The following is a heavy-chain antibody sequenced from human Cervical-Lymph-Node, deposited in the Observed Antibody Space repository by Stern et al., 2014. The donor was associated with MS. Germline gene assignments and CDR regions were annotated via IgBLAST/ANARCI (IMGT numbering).Heavy chain of an antibody. V-gene: IGHV4-59*01. CDR3: ARKALSMDHYFDS. CDR1: GASINSYY. Sequence: QVQLQESGPGLVKPSATLSLTCTVSGASINSYYWSWIRQSPGRRLEWDGYVFHTGTTNYNPSLKSRVTISLDTSKNQFSLILRSVTAADTAVYYCARKALSMDHYFDSWGQGALVTVSS. CDR2: VFHTGTT. D-gene: IGHD2-2*03. J-gene: IGHJ4*02.